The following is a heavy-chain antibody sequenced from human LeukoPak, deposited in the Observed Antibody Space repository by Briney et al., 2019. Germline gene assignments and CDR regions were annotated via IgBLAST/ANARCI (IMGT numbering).Heavy chain of an antibody. CDR1: GDSISNTIHF. CDR3: ARVRGRNAFDI. CDR2: MSTSGSS. J-gene: IGHJ3*02. Sequence: PSETLSLTCAVSGDSISNTIHFWSWIRQPAGKGLEWIGRMSTSGSSNYNPSLKSRVTISVDTSTNKFSLILDSVTAADTAVYYCARVRGRNAFDIWGQGTMVTVSS. V-gene: IGHV4-61*02.